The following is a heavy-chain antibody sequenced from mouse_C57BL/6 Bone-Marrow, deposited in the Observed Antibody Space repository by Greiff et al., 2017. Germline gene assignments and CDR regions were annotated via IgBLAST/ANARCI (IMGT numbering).Heavy chain of an antibody. J-gene: IGHJ3*01. D-gene: IGHD1-1*01. Sequence: EVMLMESGGGLVKPGGSLKLSCAASGFTFSSYTMSWVRQTPETRLEWVATISGGGGNTYYPDSVKGRFTISRDNAKNNLYLQLSSLRSEDTALYYCARQIYYGGFAYGGQGTLVTVSA. CDR3: ARQIYYGGFAY. CDR1: GFTFSSYT. CDR2: ISGGGGNT. V-gene: IGHV5-9*01.